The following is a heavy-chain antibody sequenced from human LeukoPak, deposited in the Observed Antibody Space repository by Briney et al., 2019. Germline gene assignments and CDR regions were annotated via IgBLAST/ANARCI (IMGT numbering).Heavy chain of an antibody. Sequence: GRSLRLSCAASGFTFSSYGMHWVRQAPGKGLEWVAVISYDGSNKYYADSVKGRFTISRDNSKNMLYLQMNSLRAEDTAVYYCAKMGNKRGYSGNDSIDYWGQGTLVTVSS. D-gene: IGHD5-12*01. CDR3: AKMGNKRGYSGNDSIDY. V-gene: IGHV3-30*18. CDR1: GFTFSSYG. J-gene: IGHJ4*02. CDR2: ISYDGSNK.